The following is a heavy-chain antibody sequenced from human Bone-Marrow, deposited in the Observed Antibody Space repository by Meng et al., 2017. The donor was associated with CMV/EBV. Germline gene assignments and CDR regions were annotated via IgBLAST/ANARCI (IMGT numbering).Heavy chain of an antibody. CDR3: AKDGGYSRSNNWYAAFDI. CDR1: GFSFIRSG. V-gene: IGHV3-30*02. D-gene: IGHD2-2*01. Sequence: GESLKISCAASGFSFIRSGMHWVRQAPGKGLEWVAFIRYDGSIKFYAESMKGRFTISRDNSKSTLYLQMDSLRTEDTAVYSCAKDGGYSRSNNWYAAFDIWGQGTMVTVSS. CDR2: IRYDGSIK. J-gene: IGHJ3*02.